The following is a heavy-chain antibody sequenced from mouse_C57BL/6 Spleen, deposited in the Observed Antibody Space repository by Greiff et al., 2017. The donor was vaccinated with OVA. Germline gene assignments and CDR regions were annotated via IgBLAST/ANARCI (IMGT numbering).Heavy chain of an antibody. J-gene: IGHJ2*01. V-gene: IGHV1-80*01. CDR2: IYPGDGDT. CDR3: ARRGNVGFDY. Sequence: VKLVESGAELVKPGASVKISCKASGYAFSSYWMNWVKQRPGKGLEWIGQIYPGDGDTNYNGKFKGKATLTADKSSSTAYMQLSSLTSEDSAVYFCARRGNVGFDYWGQGTTLTVSS. CDR1: GYAFSSYW.